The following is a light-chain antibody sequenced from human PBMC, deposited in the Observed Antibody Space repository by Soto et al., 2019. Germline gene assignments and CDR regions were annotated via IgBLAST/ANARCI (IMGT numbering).Light chain of an antibody. CDR2: AAS. J-gene: IGKJ1*01. V-gene: IGKV1-9*01. CDR3: QQLYSYPRT. CDR1: QCISTF. Sequence: IQLTQSPSFLSASVGDRVTITCRASQCISTFLAWYQQRPGKAPKFLIYAASTLQYGVPSRFGGSGSGTEFTLSISSLQAEDVAIYYCQQLYSYPRTFGPGTKVDIK.